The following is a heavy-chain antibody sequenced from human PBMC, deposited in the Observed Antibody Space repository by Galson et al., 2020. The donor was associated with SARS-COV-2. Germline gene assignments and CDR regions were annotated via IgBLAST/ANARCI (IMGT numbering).Heavy chain of an antibody. Sequence: ASETLSLTCTVSGGSISGYYWSWIRQPPGKGLEWIGYISYSGSTSYNPSLKSRVTFSVDTSKNQFSLKLSSVTAADTAVYYCARDVYASGRYWGINWFDPWGQGTLVTVSS. V-gene: IGHV4-59*01. CDR2: ISYSGST. CDR3: ARDVYASGRYWGINWFDP. D-gene: IGHD3-10*01. J-gene: IGHJ5*02. CDR1: GGSISGYY.